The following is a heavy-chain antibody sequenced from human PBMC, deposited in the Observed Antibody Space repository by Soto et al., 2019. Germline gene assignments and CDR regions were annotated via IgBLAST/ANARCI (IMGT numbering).Heavy chain of an antibody. CDR2: IVPTLRLT. J-gene: IGHJ4*02. CDR3: TTEKYGAGRVGVYY. CDR1: GGTSTIYT. V-gene: IGHV1-69*02. D-gene: IGHD3-16*01. Sequence: QVQLVQSGSEAKNPGVSLKVSCETSGGTSTIYTISWVRQAPGQGLQWMGRIVPTLRLTNYAQKFQGRLTITADTSTSTAHMELSSLTSEDAAVYYCTTEKYGAGRVGVYYWGQGTLVTVSS.